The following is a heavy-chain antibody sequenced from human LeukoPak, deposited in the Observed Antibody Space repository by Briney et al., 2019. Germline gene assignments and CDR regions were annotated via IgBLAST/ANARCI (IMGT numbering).Heavy chain of an antibody. V-gene: IGHV3-23*01. Sequence: GGSLRLSCTGSGFTFGIYAMNWVRQAPGKGLEWVSVITGNSGLIDYADSVKGRFTISRDNDRNTLYLQMTTLRAEDTAIYFCAKGRTPDGFYSIDYWGQGVLVTVSS. J-gene: IGHJ4*02. CDR3: AKGRTPDGFYSIDY. CDR2: ITGNSGLI. D-gene: IGHD2-15*01. CDR1: GFTFGIYA.